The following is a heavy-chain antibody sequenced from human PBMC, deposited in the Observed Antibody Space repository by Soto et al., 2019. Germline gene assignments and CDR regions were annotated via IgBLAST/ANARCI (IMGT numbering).Heavy chain of an antibody. CDR2: VSGSGGST. CDR1: GFTFSSYA. Sequence: EVQLLESGGGLVQPGGSLRLSCAASGFTFSSYAMSWVRQAPGKGLEWVSAVSGSGGSTYYADSVKGRFTISRDNSKNSLYLQMNSLRAEDTAVYYCAKPPYDSSPFDYWGQGTLVTVSS. CDR3: AKPPYDSSPFDY. J-gene: IGHJ4*02. V-gene: IGHV3-23*01. D-gene: IGHD3-22*01.